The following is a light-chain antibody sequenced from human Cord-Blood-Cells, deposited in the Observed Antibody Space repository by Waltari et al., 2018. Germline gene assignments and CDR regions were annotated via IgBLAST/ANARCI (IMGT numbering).Light chain of an antibody. CDR1: QSLLHSNGYNY. CDR2: VGS. CDR3: MQALQTPHS. Sequence: EIVMTPSQLVLLFTPRQPASISCRSSQSLLHSNGYNYWDWYLQKPGQSPQHLIYVGSNRASGVPDRFSGSGSGTDFTLKISRVEAEDVGVYYCMQALQTPHSFGQGTKLEIK. V-gene: IGKV2-28*01. J-gene: IGKJ2*03.